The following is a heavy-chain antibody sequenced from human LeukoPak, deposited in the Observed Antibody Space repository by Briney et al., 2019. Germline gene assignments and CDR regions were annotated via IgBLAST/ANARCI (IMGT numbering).Heavy chain of an antibody. CDR1: GFTFGDYA. D-gene: IGHD1-26*01. V-gene: IGHV3-49*04. Sequence: GGSLRLSCTASGFTFGDYAMSWVRQAPGKGLEWVGFIRSKAYGGTTEYAASVKGRFTVSRDDSKSIAYLQMNSLKTEDTAVYYCTRGFQGSYSPSFDYWGQGTLVTVSS. J-gene: IGHJ4*02. CDR3: TRGFQGSYSPSFDY. CDR2: IRSKAYGGTT.